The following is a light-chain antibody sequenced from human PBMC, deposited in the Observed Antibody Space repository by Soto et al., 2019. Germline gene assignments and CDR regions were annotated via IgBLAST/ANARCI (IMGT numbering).Light chain of an antibody. CDR2: KAS. Sequence: DIQMTQSPSTLSASVGDRVTITCRASQSIGIWLAWYQQKPGKAPKILIYKASSLESGVPSRFSGSGSGTEFTLTISSLXPDDFATYYCQQYSTYTPRTFGQGTKVDIK. CDR3: QQYSTYTPRT. CDR1: QSIGIW. V-gene: IGKV1-5*03. J-gene: IGKJ1*01.